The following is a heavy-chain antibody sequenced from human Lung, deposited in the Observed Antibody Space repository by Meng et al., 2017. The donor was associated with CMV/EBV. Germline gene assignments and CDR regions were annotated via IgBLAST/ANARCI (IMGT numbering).Heavy chain of an antibody. J-gene: IGHJ5*02. CDR2: VSLNGSRM. D-gene: IGHD2-2*01. Sequence: ESXKISXAASGFTFSDSDMDWVRQAPGKGLEWVSGVSLNGSRMHYADSVKGRFIISRDNSRNFLYQQMNSLRPEDMAVYYCAKIRDIGVVPAEGVVWFDPWGQGTMVXVSS. CDR1: GFTFSDSD. CDR3: AKIRDIGVVPAEGVVWFDP. V-gene: IGHV3-19*01.